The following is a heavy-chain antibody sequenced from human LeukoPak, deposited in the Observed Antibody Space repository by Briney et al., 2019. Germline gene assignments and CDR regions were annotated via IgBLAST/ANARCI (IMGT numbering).Heavy chain of an antibody. Sequence: GGSLRLSCAASGFTFSGYSMNWVRQAPGKGLEWVSAISRSGDSTYYADSVKGRFTISRDNSKNTLYLQMNSLRAEDTAVYYCAKEQRGYTGYAVGSWFDPWGQGTLVTVSS. D-gene: IGHD5-12*01. CDR3: AKEQRGYTGYAVGSWFDP. J-gene: IGHJ5*02. V-gene: IGHV3-23*01. CDR1: GFTFSGYS. CDR2: ISRSGDST.